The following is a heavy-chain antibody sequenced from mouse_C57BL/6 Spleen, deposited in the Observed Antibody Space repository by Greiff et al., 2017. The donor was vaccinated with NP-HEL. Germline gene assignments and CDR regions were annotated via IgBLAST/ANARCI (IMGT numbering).Heavy chain of an antibody. CDR3: ARRSYYSNRTGDYAMDY. CDR2: IDPNSGGT. D-gene: IGHD2-5*01. CDR1: GYTFTSYW. V-gene: IGHV1-72*01. Sequence: QVQLQQPGAELVKPGASVKLSCKASGYTFTSYWIHWVKQRPGRGLEWIGRIDPNSGGTKYNEKFKSKATLTVDKPSSTAYMQLSSLTSEDSAVYYCARRSYYSNRTGDYAMDYWGQGTSVTVSS. J-gene: IGHJ4*01.